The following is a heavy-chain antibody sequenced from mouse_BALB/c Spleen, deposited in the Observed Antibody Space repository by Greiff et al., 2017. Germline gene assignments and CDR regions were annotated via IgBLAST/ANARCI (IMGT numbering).Heavy chain of an antibody. CDR2: INPYNDGT. J-gene: IGHJ4*01. CDR3: ARGGYDVDYYYAMDY. D-gene: IGHD2-14*01. Sequence: VQLQQSGPELVKPGASVKMSCKASGYTFTSYVMHWVKQKPGQGLEWIGYINPYNDGTKYNEKFKGKATLTSDKSSSSAYMELSSLTSEDSAVYYCARGGYDVDYYYAMDYWGQGTSVTVSS. CDR1: GYTFTSYV. V-gene: IGHV1-14*01.